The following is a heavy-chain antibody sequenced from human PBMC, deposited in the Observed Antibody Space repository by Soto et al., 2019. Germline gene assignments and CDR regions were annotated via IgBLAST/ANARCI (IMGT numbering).Heavy chain of an antibody. CDR1: GGSFSGYY. CDR2: IYYSGST. J-gene: IGHJ4*02. D-gene: IGHD2-2*01. Sequence: PSETLSLTCAVYGGSFSGYYWSWIRQPPGKGLEWIGYIYYSGSTNYNPSLKSRVTISVDTSKNQFSLKLSSVTAADTAVYYCARKYCSSTSCYYYFDYWGQGTLVTVSS. CDR3: ARKYCSSTSCYYYFDY. V-gene: IGHV4-59*01.